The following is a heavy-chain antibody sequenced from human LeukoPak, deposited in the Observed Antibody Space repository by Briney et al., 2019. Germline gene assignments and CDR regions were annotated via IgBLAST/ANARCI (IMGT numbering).Heavy chain of an antibody. CDR1: GGAIISDNFY. CDR3: GRLFDS. Sequence: SETLSLTCTVSGGAIISDNFYWGWVRQPPGKGLEWVGSINHSGNTYYNPSIRSRVSISVDKSRTQFFLRLNSVSAADTAVYYCGRLFDSWGQGILVTVSS. CDR2: INHSGNT. J-gene: IGHJ4*02. V-gene: IGHV4-39*01.